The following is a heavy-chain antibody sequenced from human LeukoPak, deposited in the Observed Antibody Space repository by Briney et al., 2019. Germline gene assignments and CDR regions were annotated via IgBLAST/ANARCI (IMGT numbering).Heavy chain of an antibody. V-gene: IGHV4-34*01. J-gene: IGHJ4*02. Sequence: SETLSLTCAVYGGSFSGYYWSWIRQPPGKGLEWIGEINHSGSTNYNPSLKSRVTISVDTSKNQFSLKLSSVTAADTAVYYCASWYSSGQGYWGQGTLVTVSS. CDR2: INHSGST. D-gene: IGHD6-19*01. CDR3: ASWYSSGQGY. CDR1: GGSFSGYY.